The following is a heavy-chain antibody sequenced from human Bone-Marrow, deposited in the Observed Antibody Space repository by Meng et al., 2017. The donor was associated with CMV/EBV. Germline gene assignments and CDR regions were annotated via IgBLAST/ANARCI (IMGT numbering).Heavy chain of an antibody. V-gene: IGHV3-74*01. CDR2: INSDGSST. Sequence: GGSLRLSCAASGFTFSSYWTHWVRQAPGKGLVWVSRINSDGSSTSYADSVKGRFTISRDNAKNTLYLQMNSLRAEDTAVYYCARGTSIAAAGFDPWGQGTLVTVSS. CDR3: ARGTSIAAAGFDP. CDR1: GFTFSSYW. D-gene: IGHD6-13*01. J-gene: IGHJ5*02.